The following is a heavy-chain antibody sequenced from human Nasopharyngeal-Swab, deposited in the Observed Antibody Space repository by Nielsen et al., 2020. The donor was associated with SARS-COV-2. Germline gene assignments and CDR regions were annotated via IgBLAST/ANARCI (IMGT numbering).Heavy chain of an antibody. V-gene: IGHV4-34*01. CDR2: INHSGGT. CDR3: ARVPWEGSYYYYMDV. D-gene: IGHD1-26*01. Sequence: WIRQPPGKGLEWIGEINHSGGTNYNPSLKSRVTISVDTSKNQFSLKLSSVTAADTAVYYCARVPWEGSYYYYMDVWGKGTTVTVSS. J-gene: IGHJ6*03.